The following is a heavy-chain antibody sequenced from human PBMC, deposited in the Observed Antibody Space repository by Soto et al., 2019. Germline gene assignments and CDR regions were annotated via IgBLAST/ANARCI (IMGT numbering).Heavy chain of an antibody. J-gene: IGHJ3*01. CDR1: GFTFSSYW. CDR3: ARDVSPGSSSWYFDAFDL. V-gene: IGHV3-7*05. D-gene: IGHD6-13*01. CDR2: IKKDESKK. Sequence: EERLVESGGGLVQPGGSLRLSCAASGFTFSSYWMTWVRQAPGKGLEWVANIKKDESKKSDWDSVRGRFTISRDNAQTSLYLQMDSLTAEDTALYYCARDVSPGSSSWYFDAFDLWGQGTMVTVSS.